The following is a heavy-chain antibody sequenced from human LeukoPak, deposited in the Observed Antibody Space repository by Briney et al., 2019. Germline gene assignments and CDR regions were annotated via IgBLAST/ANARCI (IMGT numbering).Heavy chain of an antibody. CDR2: IIPIFGTA. CDR1: GGTFSSYA. Sequence: SVKVSCKASGGTFSSYAISWVRQAPGQGLEWMGGIIPIFGTANYAQKFQGRVTITADKSTSTAYMELSSLRSEDTAVYYCARGGIAAAYYYYYMDVWGKGTTVTVSS. D-gene: IGHD6-13*01. CDR3: ARGGIAAAYYYYYMDV. J-gene: IGHJ6*03. V-gene: IGHV1-69*06.